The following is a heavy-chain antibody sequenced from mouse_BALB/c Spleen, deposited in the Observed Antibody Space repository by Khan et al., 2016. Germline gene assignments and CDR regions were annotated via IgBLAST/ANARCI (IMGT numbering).Heavy chain of an antibody. V-gene: IGHV1-80*01. CDR2: IYPGDGDT. CDR3: ARGTPFAN. D-gene: IGHD2-14*01. CDR1: GFAFSSYW. J-gene: IGHJ3*01. Sequence: QVQLQQSGAELVRPGSSVKISCKASGFAFSSYWMNWVKQRPGQGLEWIGQIYPGDGDTNYNGKFKGKATLTADKSSSTAYMQLSSLTSEHSAVYFCARGTPFANWGQGTLVTVSA.